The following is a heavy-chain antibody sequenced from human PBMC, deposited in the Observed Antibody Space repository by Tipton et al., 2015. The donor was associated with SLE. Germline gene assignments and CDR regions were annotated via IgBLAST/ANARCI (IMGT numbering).Heavy chain of an antibody. D-gene: IGHD4-17*01. Sequence: GSLRLSCAASGFTFSSYWMSWVRQAPGKGLEWVANIKQDGSEKYYVDSVKGRFTISRDNAKNSLYLQMNSLRAADTAVYYCARGLTVTTAYYFDYWGQGTLVTVSS. CDR3: ARGLTVTTAYYFDY. J-gene: IGHJ4*02. CDR1: GFTFSSYW. V-gene: IGHV3-7*01. CDR2: IKQDGSEK.